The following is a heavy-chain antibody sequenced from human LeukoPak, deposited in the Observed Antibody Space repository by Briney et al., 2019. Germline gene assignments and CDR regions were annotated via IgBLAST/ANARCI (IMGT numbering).Heavy chain of an antibody. CDR3: AGGAFDI. Sequence: GGSLRLSCAASGFTFSSYAMHWVREAPGKGLEWVAVIPYDGSNKYYADSLKGRFTISRDNSKNTLYLQMNSLRAEDTAVYYCAGGAFDIWGQGTMVTVSS. CDR2: IPYDGSNK. J-gene: IGHJ3*02. V-gene: IGHV3-30*04. CDR1: GFTFSSYA.